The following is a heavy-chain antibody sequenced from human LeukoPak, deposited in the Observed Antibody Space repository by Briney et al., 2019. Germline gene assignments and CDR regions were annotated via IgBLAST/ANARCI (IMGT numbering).Heavy chain of an antibody. V-gene: IGHV3-74*01. D-gene: IGHD6-6*01. CDR2: LTPDGGRT. J-gene: IGHJ3*02. Sequence: GGSLRLSCAASGFIFSDSWMHWVRQAPGKGLVWVSRLTPDGGRTDYADSVKGRFTISRDNAKNTVYLQMNNLRADDTAVYYCSRGRHNAFDILGQGTMVTVSS. CDR3: SRGRHNAFDI. CDR1: GFIFSDSW.